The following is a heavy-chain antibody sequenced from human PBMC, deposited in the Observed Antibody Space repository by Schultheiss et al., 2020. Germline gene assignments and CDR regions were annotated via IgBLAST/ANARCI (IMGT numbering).Heavy chain of an antibody. J-gene: IGHJ6*02. CDR2: ISGSGGST. CDR1: GFTFSSYA. CDR3: ARDLEGYYGMDV. Sequence: GESLKISCAASGFTFSSYAMSWVRQAPGKGLEWVSAISGSGGSTYYADSVKGRFTISRDNSKNTLYLQMNSLRAEDTAVYYCARDLEGYYGMDVWGQGTTGTVSS. D-gene: IGHD5-24*01. V-gene: IGHV3-23*01.